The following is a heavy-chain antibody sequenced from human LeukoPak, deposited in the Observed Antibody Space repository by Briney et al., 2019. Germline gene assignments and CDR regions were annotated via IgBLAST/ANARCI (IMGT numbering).Heavy chain of an antibody. CDR1: GGSISSYY. V-gene: IGHV4-59*01. CDR3: ARGDGDYRRGTYYYGMDV. J-gene: IGHJ6*02. D-gene: IGHD4-17*01. Sequence: SETLSLTCTVSGGSISSYYWSWIRQPPGKGLEWIGYIYYSGSTNYNPSLKSRVTISVDTSKNQFSLKLSSVTAADTAVYYCARGDGDYRRGTYYYGMDVWGQGTTVTVSS. CDR2: IYYSGST.